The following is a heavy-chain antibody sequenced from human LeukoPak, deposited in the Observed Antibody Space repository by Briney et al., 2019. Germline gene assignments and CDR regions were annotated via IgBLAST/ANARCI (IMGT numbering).Heavy chain of an antibody. D-gene: IGHD4-23*01. CDR2: ISSSGSDI. CDR3: ARDYGGSSPFDY. V-gene: IGHV3-21*05. J-gene: IGHJ4*02. CDR1: GFTFSSYS. Sequence: GGSLRLSCAASGFTFSSYSMNWVRQAPGKGLEWVSYISSSGSDIYYADSVKGQFTISRDNAKNSLYLHMNSLRAEDTAVYYCARDYGGSSPFDYWGQGTLVTVSS.